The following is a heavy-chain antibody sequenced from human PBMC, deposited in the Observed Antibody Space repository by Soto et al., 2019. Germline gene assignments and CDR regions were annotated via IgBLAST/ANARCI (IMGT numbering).Heavy chain of an antibody. CDR1: GCTFSSYA. CDR3: ARESIGYYYDSSGHDAFDI. V-gene: IGHV1-69*06. D-gene: IGHD3-22*01. CDR2: IIPIFGTA. J-gene: IGHJ3*02. Sequence: SVKVSCKAPGCTFSSYAISWVRQARGQGREWMGGIIPIFGTANYAQKFQGRVTITADKSTSTAYMELSSLRSEDTAVYYCARESIGYYYDSSGHDAFDIWGQGTTVTVSS.